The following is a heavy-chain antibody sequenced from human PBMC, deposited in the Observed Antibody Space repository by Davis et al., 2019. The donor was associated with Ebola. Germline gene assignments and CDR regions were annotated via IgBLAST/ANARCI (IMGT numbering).Heavy chain of an antibody. D-gene: IGHD6-13*01. CDR1: GFTFSDYY. J-gene: IGHJ6*04. CDR3: ARTLSIAAAGTMDV. CDR2: ISSSGSTI. Sequence: GESLKISCAASGFTFSDYYMSWIRQAPGKGLEWVSYISSSGSTIYYADSVKGRFTISRDNAKNSLYLQMNSLRAEDTALYYCARTLSIAAAGTMDVWGKGTTVTVSS. V-gene: IGHV3-11*01.